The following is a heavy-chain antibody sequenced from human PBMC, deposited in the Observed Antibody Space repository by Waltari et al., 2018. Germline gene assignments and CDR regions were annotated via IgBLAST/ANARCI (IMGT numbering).Heavy chain of an antibody. Sequence: EVQLLESGGGLVQPGGSLRLSCAASGFPFSSNAMSWVRQAPGKGLGWGSAISGSGGSTYYADSVKGRFTISRDNSKNTLYLQMNSLRAEDTAVYYCAKGKGAAAGTWGQGTLVTVSS. CDR2: ISGSGGST. CDR1: GFPFSSNA. V-gene: IGHV3-23*01. D-gene: IGHD6-13*01. CDR3: AKGKGAAAGT. J-gene: IGHJ5*02.